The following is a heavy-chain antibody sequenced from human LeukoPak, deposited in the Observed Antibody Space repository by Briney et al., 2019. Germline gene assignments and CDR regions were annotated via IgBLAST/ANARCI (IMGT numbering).Heavy chain of an antibody. J-gene: IGHJ4*02. V-gene: IGHV4-39*07. CDR3: ARGYYYGSGVGIDY. D-gene: IGHD3-10*01. CDR1: GGSISSSSYY. Sequence: SETLSLTCTVSGGSISSSSYYWGWIRQPPGKGLEWIGSIYYSGSTYYNPSLKSRVTISVDTSKNQFSLKLSSVTAADTAVYYCARGYYYGSGVGIDYWGQGTLVTVSS. CDR2: IYYSGST.